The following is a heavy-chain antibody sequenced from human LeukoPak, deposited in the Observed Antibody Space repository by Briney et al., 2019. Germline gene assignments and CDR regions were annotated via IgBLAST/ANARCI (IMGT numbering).Heavy chain of an antibody. V-gene: IGHV3-23*01. CDR2: ITASGPRT. D-gene: IGHD3-16*01. Sequence: TGGSLRLSCAASGFTFSIYAMNWVRQAPGKGLEGVSGITASGPRTYYADSVKGRFTISRDNSKNEVYLQMDSLRAEDTAIYYCAKDPFNIFGGLWGQGNLVTVSA. CDR1: GFTFSIYA. J-gene: IGHJ4*02. CDR3: AKDPFNIFGGL.